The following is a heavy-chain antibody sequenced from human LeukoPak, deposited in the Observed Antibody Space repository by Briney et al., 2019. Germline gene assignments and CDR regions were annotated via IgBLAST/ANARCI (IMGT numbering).Heavy chain of an antibody. CDR2: IYYSGST. V-gene: IGHV4-59*01. D-gene: IGHD1-1*01. CDR3: ARDQNGGMDV. Sequence: SGTLSLTCTVSGGSISSYYWSWIRQPPGKGLEWIGYIYYSGSTNYNPSLKSRVTISVDTSKNQFSLKLSSVTAADTAVYYCARDQNGGMDVWGQGTTVTVSS. J-gene: IGHJ6*02. CDR1: GGSISSYY.